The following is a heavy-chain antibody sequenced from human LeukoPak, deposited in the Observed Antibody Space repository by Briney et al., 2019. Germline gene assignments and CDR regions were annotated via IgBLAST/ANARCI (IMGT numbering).Heavy chain of an antibody. CDR2: ISGSAT. CDR1: GFTFSSYA. Sequence: GGSLRLSCAASGFTFSSYAMSWVRQAPGKGLEWVSGISGSATYYADSVKGRFTISRDNSKNTLFLQMNGLRAEDTAVYYCAKVGSGWYYFDYWGQGTLVTVSS. V-gene: IGHV3-23*01. D-gene: IGHD6-19*01. J-gene: IGHJ4*02. CDR3: AKVGSGWYYFDY.